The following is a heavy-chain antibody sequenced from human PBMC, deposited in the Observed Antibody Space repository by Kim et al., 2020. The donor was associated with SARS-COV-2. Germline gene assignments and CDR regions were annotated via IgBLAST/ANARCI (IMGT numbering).Heavy chain of an antibody. CDR1: GFTFSDYY. V-gene: IGHV3-11*05. CDR3: AREVRGEVLYYFDY. D-gene: IGHD3-10*01. J-gene: IGHJ4*02. CDR2: ISSSSSYT. Sequence: GGSLRLSCAASGFTFSDYYMSWIRQAPGKGLEWVSYISSSSSYTNYADSLKGRFTISRDNAKNSLYLQMNSLRAEDTAVYYCAREVRGEVLYYFDYWGQGTLVTVSS.